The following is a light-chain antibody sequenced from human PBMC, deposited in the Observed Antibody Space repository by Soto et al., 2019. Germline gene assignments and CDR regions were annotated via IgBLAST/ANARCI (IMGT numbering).Light chain of an antibody. CDR2: GAS. CDR3: QQYGSSLALT. V-gene: IGKV3-20*01. J-gene: IGKJ4*01. CDR1: QSVSHSY. Sequence: EIVLTQSPGTLSLSPGERATLSCRASQSVSHSYLAWYQHRPGQAPRLIIFGASKRATGIPDRFSGSGSGTDFTLTISRLEPEDFAVYYGQQYGSSLALTFGG.